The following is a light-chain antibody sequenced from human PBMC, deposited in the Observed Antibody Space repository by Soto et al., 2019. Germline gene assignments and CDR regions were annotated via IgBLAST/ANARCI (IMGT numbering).Light chain of an antibody. J-gene: IGLJ1*01. Sequence: QSALTQPPSASGSPGQSVAISCTGTSSDVGGYDYVSWYQQHPGKAPQLLIYEVTNRPSGVSNRFSGSKSGNTASLTISGLQAEDEGDYYCSSYTRGSTSHVFGTGTKVTVL. CDR1: SSDVGGYDY. CDR2: EVT. CDR3: SSYTRGSTSHV. V-gene: IGLV2-14*01.